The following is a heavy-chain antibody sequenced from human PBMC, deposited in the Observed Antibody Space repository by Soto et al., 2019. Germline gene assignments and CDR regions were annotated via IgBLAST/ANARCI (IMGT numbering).Heavy chain of an antibody. Sequence: SETLPLTCTVSGGSISSSSYYWGWIRQHPGKGLERIGEINHSGSTNYNPSLKSRVTLSVDTSKNQSSLKLSSVTAADTAVYYCARDHYHGSGSDSTSYYYYYYGMDVWGQGTTVTVSS. J-gene: IGHJ6*02. CDR2: INHSGST. CDR1: GGSISSSSYY. CDR3: ARDHYHGSGSDSTSYYYYYYGMDV. V-gene: IGHV4-39*07. D-gene: IGHD3-10*01.